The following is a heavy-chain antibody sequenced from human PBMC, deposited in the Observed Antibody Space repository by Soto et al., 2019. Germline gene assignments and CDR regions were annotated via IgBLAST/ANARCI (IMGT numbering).Heavy chain of an antibody. Sequence: SDTLSLTCTVSGGSISSSSYYWGWIRQAPGKGLEWIGSIFYSGSTYYNPSLKSRVTISVDTSKNQFSLKLSSVTAADTAVYYCARHSPPMYDILTGTTLDPYYGMDVWGQGTTVT. J-gene: IGHJ6*02. CDR1: GGSISSSSYY. D-gene: IGHD3-9*01. V-gene: IGHV4-39*01. CDR3: ARHSPPMYDILTGTTLDPYYGMDV. CDR2: IFYSGST.